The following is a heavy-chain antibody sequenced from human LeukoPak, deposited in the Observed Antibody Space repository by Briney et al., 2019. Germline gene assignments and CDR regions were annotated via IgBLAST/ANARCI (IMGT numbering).Heavy chain of an antibody. CDR3: ARDAPITGTTDYFDY. Sequence: GGSLRLSCAASGFTFSSYAMHWVRQAPGKGLEWVAVISYDESNKYYADSVKGRFTISRDNSKNTLYLQMNSLRAEDTAVYYCARDAPITGTTDYFDYWGQGTLVTVSS. V-gene: IGHV3-30*04. CDR2: ISYDESNK. J-gene: IGHJ4*02. D-gene: IGHD1-20*01. CDR1: GFTFSSYA.